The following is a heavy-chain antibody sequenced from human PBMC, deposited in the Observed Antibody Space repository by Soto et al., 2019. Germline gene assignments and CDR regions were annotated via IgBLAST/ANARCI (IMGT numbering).Heavy chain of an antibody. J-gene: IGHJ6*02. D-gene: IGHD3-10*01. Sequence: GSLLRTCTASGFTFSSYAMSGVRQAAGKGLEWVSAISGSGGSTYYADSAKGRFTISRDNSKNTLYLQMNSLRAEDTAVYYCANLLWFGEMTYYYYGMDVWGQGTTVTVYS. CDR3: ANLLWFGEMTYYYYGMDV. CDR1: GFTFSSYA. V-gene: IGHV3-23*01. CDR2: ISGSGGST.